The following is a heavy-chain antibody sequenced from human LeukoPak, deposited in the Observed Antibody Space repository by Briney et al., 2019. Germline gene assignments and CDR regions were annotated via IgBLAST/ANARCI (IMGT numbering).Heavy chain of an antibody. V-gene: IGHV3-20*04. CDR3: ARGPRGYDILTGYHQYYYMDV. D-gene: IGHD3-9*01. J-gene: IGHJ6*03. CDR1: GFTFDDYG. Sequence: GGSLRLSCAASGFTFDDYGMSWVRQAPGKGLEWVSGINWNGGSTGYADSVKGRFTISRDNAKNSLYLQMNSLRAEDTALYYCARGPRGYDILTGYHQYYYMDVWGKGTTVTVSS. CDR2: INWNGGST.